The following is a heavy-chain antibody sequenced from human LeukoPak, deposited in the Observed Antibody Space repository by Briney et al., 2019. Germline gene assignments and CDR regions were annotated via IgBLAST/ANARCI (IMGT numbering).Heavy chain of an antibody. V-gene: IGHV1-24*01. CDR1: GYTLTELS. CDR2: FDPEDGET. D-gene: IGHD1-1*01. CDR3: ATAGSKLERLVSWFDP. Sequence: ASVKVSCKVSGYTLTELSMHWVRQAPGKGLEWMGGFDPEDGETIYAQKFQGRVTMTEDTSTGTAYMELSSLRSEATAVYYCATAGSKLERLVSWFDPWGQGTLVTVSS. J-gene: IGHJ5*02.